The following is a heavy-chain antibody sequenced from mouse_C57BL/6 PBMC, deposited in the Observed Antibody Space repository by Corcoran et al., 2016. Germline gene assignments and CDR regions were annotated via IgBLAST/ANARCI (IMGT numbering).Heavy chain of an antibody. Sequence: QVQLQQYGAELMKPGASVKLSRKATGYTFTGYWIEWVKQRPGHGLEWIGEILPGSGRTNYNEKFKGKATFTADTSSNPAYMQLSSLTTEHSAIYCCATRYDGYLYWYFDVWGTGTTVTVSS. J-gene: IGHJ1*03. V-gene: IGHV1-9*01. CDR1: GYTFTGYW. CDR2: ILPGSGRT. D-gene: IGHD2-3*01. CDR3: ATRYDGYLYWYFDV.